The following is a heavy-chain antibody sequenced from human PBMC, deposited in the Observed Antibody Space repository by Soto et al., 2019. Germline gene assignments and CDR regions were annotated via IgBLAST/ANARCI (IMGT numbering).Heavy chain of an antibody. Sequence: SETLSLTCTVSGGSISSGGYYWSWIRQHPGKGLEWIGYIYYSGSTYYNPSLKSRVTISVDTSKNQFSLKLSSVTAADTAVYYCARTVGSGSYGWFDPWGQGTLVTVSS. V-gene: IGHV4-31*03. D-gene: IGHD3-10*01. J-gene: IGHJ5*02. CDR1: GGSISSGGYY. CDR2: IYYSGST. CDR3: ARTVGSGSYGWFDP.